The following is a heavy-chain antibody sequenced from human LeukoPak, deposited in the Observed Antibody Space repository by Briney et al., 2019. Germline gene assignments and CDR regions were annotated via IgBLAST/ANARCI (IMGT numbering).Heavy chain of an antibody. D-gene: IGHD5-18*01. CDR1: GGSMSTYY. CDR3: ATSDTAVVFDY. J-gene: IGHJ4*02. CDR2: IYTGGST. Sequence: SETLSLTCTVSGGSMSTYYWSWIRQPAGKGLEWIGHIYTGGSTNYNPSLKSRVTISVAKSKNQFSLKLSSVTAADTDVYYCATSDTAVVFDYWGQGTLVTVSS. V-gene: IGHV4-4*07.